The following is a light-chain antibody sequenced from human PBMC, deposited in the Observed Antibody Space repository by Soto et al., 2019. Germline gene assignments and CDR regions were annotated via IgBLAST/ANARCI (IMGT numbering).Light chain of an antibody. J-gene: IGKJ1*01. CDR1: QDVSTY. V-gene: IGKV1-39*01. CDR2: AAS. Sequence: SQLTQTPSSLSASVRYRVTITCRASQDVSTYLNWYQQKPGKAPKLLIYAASSFQSGVPSRFSGSGSETGFTLTISSLQPEDFATYSCQQSYSTTWTVGQGTKVDIK. CDR3: QQSYSTTWT.